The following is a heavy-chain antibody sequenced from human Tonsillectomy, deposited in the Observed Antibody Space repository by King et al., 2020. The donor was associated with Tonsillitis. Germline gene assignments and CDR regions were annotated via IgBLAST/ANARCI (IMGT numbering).Heavy chain of an antibody. CDR2: IYPGDSDT. CDR1: GYSFSTYW. V-gene: IGHV5-51*03. CDR3: ARLLRCFGSPLGGYMDV. J-gene: IGHJ6*03. Sequence: VQLVESGAEVKKPGESLKISCQGSGYSFSTYWVGWVRQVPGKGLEWMGIIYPGDSDTRYSPSFQGQVTISADKFMNTAYLQWSSLKASDTAIYYCARLLRCFGSPLGGYMDVWGKGTTVSVS. D-gene: IGHD3-10*02.